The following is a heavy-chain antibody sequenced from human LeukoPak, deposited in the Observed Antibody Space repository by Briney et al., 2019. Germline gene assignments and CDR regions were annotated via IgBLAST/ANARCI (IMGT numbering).Heavy chain of an antibody. V-gene: IGHV1-69*13. D-gene: IGHD6-13*01. CDR2: IIPIFGTA. CDR1: GGTFSSYA. Sequence: ASVKVSCKASGGTFSSYAISWVRQAPGQGLEWMGGIIPIFGTANYAQKFQGRVTITADESTSTAYMELSSLRSEDTAVYYCARDRTMYSSSWVPFDYWGQGTLVTVSS. J-gene: IGHJ4*02. CDR3: ARDRTMYSSSWVPFDY.